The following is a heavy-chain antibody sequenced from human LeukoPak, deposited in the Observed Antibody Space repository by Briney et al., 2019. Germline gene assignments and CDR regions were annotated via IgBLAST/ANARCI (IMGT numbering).Heavy chain of an antibody. CDR1: GFTFSSYW. CDR3: ARGREWEPKVFDY. Sequence: GGSLRLSCAASGFTFSSYWMSWVRQAPGKGLEWVANIKQDGSEKYYVDSVKGRFTISRDNAKNSLYLQMNSLRAEDTAVYYCARGREWEPKVFDYWGQGTLVTVSS. J-gene: IGHJ4*02. D-gene: IGHD1-26*01. V-gene: IGHV3-7*03. CDR2: IKQDGSEK.